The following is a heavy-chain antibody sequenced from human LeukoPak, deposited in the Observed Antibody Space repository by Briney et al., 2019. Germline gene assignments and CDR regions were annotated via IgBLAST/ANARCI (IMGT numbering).Heavy chain of an antibody. V-gene: IGHV3-23*01. CDR1: GFTFSNYA. Sequence: PGGSLRLSCAASGFTFSNYAVNWVRQAPGKGLEWVSAISGSGGSTYYADSVKGRFTISRDNSKNTLCLQMSSLRAEDTAVYYCAKDRGRYYDSSGYYWGYYFDSWGQGILVTVST. CDR2: ISGSGGST. D-gene: IGHD3-22*01. CDR3: AKDRGRYYDSSGYYWGYYFDS. J-gene: IGHJ4*02.